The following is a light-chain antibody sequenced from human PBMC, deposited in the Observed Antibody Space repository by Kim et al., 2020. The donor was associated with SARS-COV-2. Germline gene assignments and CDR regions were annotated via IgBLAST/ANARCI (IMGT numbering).Light chain of an antibody. V-gene: IGLV2-8*01. CDR3: CSYARTSYV. CDR1: SSDIGAYEN. J-gene: IGLJ1*01. Sequence: PGQSVTISCTGSSSDIGAYENVSLYQQHPGKAPKLLISEVTKRSSGVPDRFSGSKSGNTASLTVSGLQVEDEADYYCCSYARTSYVFGTGTKVTVL. CDR2: EVT.